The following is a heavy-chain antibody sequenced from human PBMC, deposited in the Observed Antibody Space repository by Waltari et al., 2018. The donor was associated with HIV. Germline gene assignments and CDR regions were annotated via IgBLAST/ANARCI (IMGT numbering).Heavy chain of an antibody. J-gene: IGHJ3*02. Sequence: EVQLLESGGGLAQPGGSLRLSCAASGFTFSTYAMSWVRQAPGKGLEWVSGISGSGGSTGHADSVKGRFTISRDNSKNTLYLQMNSLRAEDTAVYYCAKDSIQPWANIGAFDMWGQGTMVTVSS. CDR2: ISGSGGST. CDR1: GFTFSTYA. V-gene: IGHV3-23*01. CDR3: AKDSIQPWANIGAFDM. D-gene: IGHD5-18*01.